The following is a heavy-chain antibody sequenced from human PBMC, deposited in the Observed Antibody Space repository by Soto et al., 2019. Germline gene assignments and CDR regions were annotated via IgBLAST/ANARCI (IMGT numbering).Heavy chain of an antibody. J-gene: IGHJ4*02. CDR3: ARGSADTVDSSGFYEY. D-gene: IGHD3-22*01. Sequence: SETLSLTCAVYGGSFSAYYWSWIRQPPGKGLEWIGEINHSGGTSYNPSLKSRVTISVDTSKSQFSLKLTSVTAADRAVYYCARGSADTVDSSGFYEYWGQRTPVTVS. CDR2: INHSGGT. V-gene: IGHV4-34*01. CDR1: GGSFSAYY.